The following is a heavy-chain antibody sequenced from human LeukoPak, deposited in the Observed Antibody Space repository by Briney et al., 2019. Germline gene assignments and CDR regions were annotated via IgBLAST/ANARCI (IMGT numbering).Heavy chain of an antibody. CDR2: IYYSGST. D-gene: IGHD6-13*01. V-gene: IGHV4-39*07. J-gene: IGHJ3*02. Sequence: SETLSLTCTVSGGSISSSSYYWGWIRQPPGKGLEWIGSIYYSGSTYYNPSLKSRVTISVDTSKNQFSLKLSSVTAADTAVYYCARLIGEAAAGDAFDIWGQGTMVTVSS. CDR1: GGSISSSSYY. CDR3: ARLIGEAAAGDAFDI.